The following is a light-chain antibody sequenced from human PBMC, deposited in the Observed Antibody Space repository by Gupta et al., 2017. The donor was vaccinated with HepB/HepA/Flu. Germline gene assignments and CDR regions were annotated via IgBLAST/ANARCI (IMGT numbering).Light chain of an antibody. J-gene: IGLJ2*01. Sequence: QSVLTHSPSASDTPGQRVTQSCSGSRSSFGTHYVYWSQQLPGTSPILLLEPNNPRPSGVPGRFSGSKSGTSATLAITGLRAEDEAEDYCATLDSSRNGVVFGGGTKLTVL. V-gene: IGLV1-47*01. CDR3: ATLDSSRNGVV. CDR2: PNN. CDR1: RSSFGTHY.